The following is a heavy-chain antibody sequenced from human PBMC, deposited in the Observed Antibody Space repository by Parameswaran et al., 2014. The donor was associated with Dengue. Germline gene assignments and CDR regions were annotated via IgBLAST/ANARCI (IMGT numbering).Heavy chain of an antibody. CDR3: ARQDGSGWYSVL. V-gene: IGHV1-2*06. D-gene: IGHD1-14*01. Sequence: WVRQAPGQGLEWMGRINPNSGGTNYAQNFQGRVTMTRDTSTSTAYMELSRLRSDDTAVYYCARQDGSGWYSVLWGRGTLVTVSS. J-gene: IGHJ2*01. CDR2: INPNSGGT.